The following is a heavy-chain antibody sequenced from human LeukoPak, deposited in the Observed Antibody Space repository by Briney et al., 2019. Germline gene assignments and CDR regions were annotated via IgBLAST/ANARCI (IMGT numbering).Heavy chain of an antibody. J-gene: IGHJ4*02. CDR2: IYSDGST. CDR1: GFTVSSKY. D-gene: IGHD1-26*01. V-gene: IGHV3-53*01. Sequence: GGSLRLSCAASGFTVSSKYMSWVRQAPGKGLEWVSVIYSDGSTYYADSVKGRFTISRDNSKNTLYLQMNSLRAEDTAVYYCASHGGIYLPFDYWGQGTLVTVSS. CDR3: ASHGGIYLPFDY.